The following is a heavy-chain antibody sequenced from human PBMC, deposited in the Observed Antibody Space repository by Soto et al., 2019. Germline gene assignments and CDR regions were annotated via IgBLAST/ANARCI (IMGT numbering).Heavy chain of an antibody. Sequence: EVLLVESGGGLVQPGGSLRLSCAASGFTVSNNYMSWVRQAPGKGLEWVSVIYSGGTTYYSDSVKGRFTISRDNSKNTLSLQMNSLRAEDTAVYSWPREAREYCSGGSCYSRDYWGQGTLVTVSS. V-gene: IGHV3-66*01. J-gene: IGHJ4*02. D-gene: IGHD2-15*01. CDR3: PREAREYCSGGSCYSRDY. CDR2: IYSGGTT. CDR1: GFTVSNNY.